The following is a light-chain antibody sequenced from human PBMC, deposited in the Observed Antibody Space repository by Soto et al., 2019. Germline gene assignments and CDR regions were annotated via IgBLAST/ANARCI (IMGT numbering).Light chain of an antibody. CDR1: QSISSY. Sequence: DIQMTQSPSSLSASVGDRVTITCRASQSISSYLNWYQQKPGKAPKLLIYAASSLQSGVPSRFSGSGSGTDFTLTISSLQREDFATYYCQQSYRTPQTFGQGTKV. CDR3: QQSYRTPQT. CDR2: AAS. J-gene: IGKJ1*01. V-gene: IGKV1-39*01.